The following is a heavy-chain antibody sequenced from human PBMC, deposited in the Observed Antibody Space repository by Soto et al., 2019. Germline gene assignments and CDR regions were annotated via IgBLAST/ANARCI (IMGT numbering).Heavy chain of an antibody. D-gene: IGHD5-18*01. CDR3: ASPGGYSYGYDYYYGMDV. V-gene: IGHV5-51*01. CDR1: GYSFTSYW. J-gene: IGHJ6*02. CDR2: IYPGDSDT. Sequence: LGESLKISCKGSGYSFTSYWIGWVRQMPGKGLEWMGIIYPGDSDTRYSPSFQGQVTISADKSISTAYLQWSSLKASDTAMYYCASPGGYSYGYDYYYGMDVWGQGTTVTVSS.